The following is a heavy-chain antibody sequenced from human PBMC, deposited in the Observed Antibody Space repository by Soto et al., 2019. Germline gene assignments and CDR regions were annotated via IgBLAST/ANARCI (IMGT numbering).Heavy chain of an antibody. CDR1: GGSVSSGSYY. J-gene: IGHJ3*02. Sequence: QVQLQESGPGLVKPSETLSLTCTVSGGSVSSGSYYWSWIRQPPGKGLEWIGYIYYSGSTNYNPSLKSRVTISVDTSKNQFSQKLSPVTAADTAVYYCARGSGPNDAFDIWGQGTMVTVSS. CDR3: ARGSGPNDAFDI. CDR2: IYYSGST. V-gene: IGHV4-61*01. D-gene: IGHD2-15*01.